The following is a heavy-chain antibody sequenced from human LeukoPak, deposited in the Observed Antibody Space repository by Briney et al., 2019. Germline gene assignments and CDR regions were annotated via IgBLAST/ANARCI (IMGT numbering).Heavy chain of an antibody. CDR3: AKPYIAVAGTLGYYFDY. V-gene: IGHV3-33*06. D-gene: IGHD6-19*01. J-gene: IGHJ4*02. CDR2: IWYDGSNK. CDR1: GFTFSSYG. Sequence: PGGSLRLSCAASGFTFSSYGMHWVRQAPGKGLEWVAVIWYDGSNKYYADSVKGRFTISRDNSKSTLYLQMNSLRAEDTAVYYCAKPYIAVAGTLGYYFDYWGQGTLVTVSS.